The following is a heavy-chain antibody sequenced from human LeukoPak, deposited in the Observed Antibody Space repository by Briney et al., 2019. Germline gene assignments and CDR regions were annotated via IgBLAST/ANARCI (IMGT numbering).Heavy chain of an antibody. D-gene: IGHD6-6*01. CDR3: ALIAARPSDIFDY. CDR2: INPNSGGT. J-gene: IGHJ4*02. CDR1: GYAFTGYY. Sequence: ASVKVSCKASGYAFTGYYIHWVRQAPGQGLEWMGWINPNSGGTKYAQKFQGRVTMTRDTSITTAYMGLSRLRSDDTAVYYCALIAARPSDIFDYWGQGTLVTVSS. V-gene: IGHV1-2*02.